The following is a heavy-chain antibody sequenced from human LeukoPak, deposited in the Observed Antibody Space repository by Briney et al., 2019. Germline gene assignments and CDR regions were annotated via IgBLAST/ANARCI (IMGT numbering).Heavy chain of an antibody. CDR1: GGSFSGYY. D-gene: IGHD7-27*01. J-gene: IGHJ6*03. V-gene: IGHV4-34*01. CDR2: INHSGST. CDR3: ARATTGDTLYYYYLDV. Sequence: SETLSLTCAVYGGSFSGYYWSWIRQPPGKGLEWIGEINHSGSTNYNPSLKGRVTISVDTSKNQFSLKLSSVTAADPAVYYCARATTGDTLYYYYLDVWGKGTTLTISS.